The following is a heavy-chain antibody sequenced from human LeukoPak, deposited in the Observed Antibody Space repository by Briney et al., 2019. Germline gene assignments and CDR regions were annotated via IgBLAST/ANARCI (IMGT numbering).Heavy chain of an antibody. J-gene: IGHJ4*02. CDR1: GYTFTSYA. CDR2: INAGNGNT. V-gene: IGHV1-3*01. CDR3: ARVGLYDFWSGYYFDY. Sequence: GASVKVSCKASGYTFTSYAMHWVRQAPGQRLEWMGWINAGNGNTKYSQKFQGRVTITRDTSASTAYMELSSLRSEDTAVYYCARVGLYDFWSGYYFDYWGQGTLVPVSS. D-gene: IGHD3-3*01.